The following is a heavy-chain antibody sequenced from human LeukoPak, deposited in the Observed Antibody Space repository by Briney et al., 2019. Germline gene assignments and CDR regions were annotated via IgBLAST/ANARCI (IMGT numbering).Heavy chain of an antibody. CDR1: GFTFSAYT. J-gene: IGHJ4*02. CDR2: TRSSSSDI. CDR3: ARGSGSFFDS. Sequence: KPGGSLRLSCAASGFTFSAYTMNWVRQAPGKGLEWVSSTRSSSSDIYYTDSVKGRFTISRDNAKNSLYLQMNSLRVEDTAVYYCARGSGSFFDSWGQGTLVTVSS. V-gene: IGHV3-21*01. D-gene: IGHD6-25*01.